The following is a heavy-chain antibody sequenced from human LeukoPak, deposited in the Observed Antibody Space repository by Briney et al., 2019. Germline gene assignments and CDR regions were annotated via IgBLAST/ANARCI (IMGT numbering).Heavy chain of an antibody. CDR3: ARRQDYVGSGLDY. J-gene: IGHJ4*02. CDR2: IYYSGST. CDR1: GGSISSGGYS. D-gene: IGHD4-17*01. Sequence: SQTLSLTCAVSGGSISSGGYSWSWIRQPPGKGLEWIGSIYYSGSTYYNPSLKSRVTISVDTSKNQFSLKLSSVTAADTAVYYCARRQDYVGSGLDYWGQGTLVTVSS. V-gene: IGHV4-30-2*03.